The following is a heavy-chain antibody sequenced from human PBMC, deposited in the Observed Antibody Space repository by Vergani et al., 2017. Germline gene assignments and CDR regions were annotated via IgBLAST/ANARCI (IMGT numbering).Heavy chain of an antibody. CDR2: ISSTGVDI. J-gene: IGHJ4*02. CDR3: ARDVGSACISTNCYAWF. V-gene: IGHV3-21*02. D-gene: IGHD2-2*01. CDR1: GFDFSSFS. Sequence: EVQLVESGGGLVTPGGSLRLSCAASGFDFSSFSMNWVRQAPGKGLEWVSSISSTGVDIYYADSFKGRFTIFRDNAKKSVYLHMTSLRAEDTAVYYCARDVGSACISTNCYAWFWGQGTLVTVSS.